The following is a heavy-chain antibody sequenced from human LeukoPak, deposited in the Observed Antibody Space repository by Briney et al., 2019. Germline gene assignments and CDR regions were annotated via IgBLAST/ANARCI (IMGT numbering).Heavy chain of an antibody. D-gene: IGHD4-17*01. V-gene: IGHV3-73*01. Sequence: GGSLRLSCAASGFTFSGSAMHWVRQASRKGLEWVGRIRSKANSYATAYAASVKGRFTVSRDDSKNTAYLQMNSLKTEDTAVYYCTRVSDYPDYWGQGTLVTVSS. J-gene: IGHJ4*02. CDR3: TRVSDYPDY. CDR1: GFTFSGSA. CDR2: IRSKANSYAT.